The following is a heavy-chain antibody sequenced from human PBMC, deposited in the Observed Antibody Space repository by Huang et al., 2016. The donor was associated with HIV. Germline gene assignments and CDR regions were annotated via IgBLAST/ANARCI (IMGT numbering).Heavy chain of an antibody. D-gene: IGHD2-8*02. J-gene: IGHJ4*02. CDR1: GFTVSTNS. CDR3: AKEGDTGAALGY. V-gene: IGHV3-53*01. Sequence: EVQLVESGGGLIQPGGSLRLSCAASGFTVSTNSLIYSGGTTSYADSVKGRFTISRDDSENTLYLHMTSLRAGDTAVYYCAKEGDTGAALGYWGQGTLVTVS. CDR2: IYSGGTT.